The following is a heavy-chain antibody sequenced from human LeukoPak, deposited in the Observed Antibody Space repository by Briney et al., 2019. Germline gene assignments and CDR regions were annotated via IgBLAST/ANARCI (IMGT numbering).Heavy chain of an antibody. D-gene: IGHD6-6*01. V-gene: IGHV1-69*05. CDR2: IIPIFGTA. CDR3: ARSDYSTSSHMDV. J-gene: IGHJ6*03. CDR1: GGTFSSYT. Sequence: SVKVSCKASGGTFSSYTISWVRQAPGQGLEWMGRIIPIFGTANYAQKFQGRVTITTDESTSTAYMELSSLRSEDTAVYYCARSDYSTSSHMDVWGKGTTVTVSS.